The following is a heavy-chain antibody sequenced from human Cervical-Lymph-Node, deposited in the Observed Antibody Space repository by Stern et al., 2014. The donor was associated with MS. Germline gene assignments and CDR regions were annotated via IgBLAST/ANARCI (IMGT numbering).Heavy chain of an antibody. Sequence: QVQLQESGPGLVKPSETLSLTCTVSGGSISSSSYYWGWIRQPPGKGLEWIGSIYYSGSTYYNPSLKSRVTISVDTAKNQFSLKRSSVTAADTAVYYCARTYYYDSSGYYGFYYGMDVWGQGTTVTVSS. CDR1: GGSISSSSYY. V-gene: IGHV4-39*01. CDR2: IYYSGST. J-gene: IGHJ6*02. CDR3: ARTYYYDSSGYYGFYYGMDV. D-gene: IGHD3-22*01.